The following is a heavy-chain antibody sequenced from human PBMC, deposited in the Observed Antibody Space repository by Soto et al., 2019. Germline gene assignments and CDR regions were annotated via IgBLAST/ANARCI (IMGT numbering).Heavy chain of an antibody. CDR2: IGTADDT. V-gene: IGHV3-13*01. D-gene: IGHD6-19*01. CDR3: TRVAVAGTW. J-gene: IGHJ4*02. CDR1: GFSFPDYD. Sequence: EVQLVESGGGLVQPGGSLRLSCRASGFSFPDYDIHWVRQSIGKGLEWVSAIGTADDTYYAPALKGRFTIRRENPKNSVYLQMNSPTVDDTAVYYCTRVAVAGTWWGQGTLVTVSS.